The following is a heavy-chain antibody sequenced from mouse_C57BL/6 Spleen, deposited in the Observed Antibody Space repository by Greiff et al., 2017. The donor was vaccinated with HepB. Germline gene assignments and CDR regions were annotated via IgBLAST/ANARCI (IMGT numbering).Heavy chain of an antibody. V-gene: IGHV1-53*01. CDR3: ARFSTTVVHSHYYAMDY. CDR2: INPSNGGT. Sequence: QVQLQQPGTELVKPGASVKLSCKASGYTFTSYWMHWVKQRPGQGLEWIGNINPSNGGTNYNEKFKSKATLTVDKSSSTAYMQLSSLTSEDSAVYYCARFSTTVVHSHYYAMDYWGQGTSVTVSS. J-gene: IGHJ4*01. CDR1: GYTFTSYW. D-gene: IGHD1-1*01.